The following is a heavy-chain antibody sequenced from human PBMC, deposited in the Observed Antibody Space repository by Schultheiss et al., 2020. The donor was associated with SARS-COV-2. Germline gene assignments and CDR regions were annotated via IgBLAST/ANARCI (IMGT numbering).Heavy chain of an antibody. V-gene: IGHV3-74*01. J-gene: IGHJ4*02. CDR2: INSDGSST. Sequence: GESLKISCAASGFTFSSYWMHWVRQAPGKGLVWVSRINSDGSSTSYADSVKGRFTISRDNAKNTLYLQMNSLRAEDTAVYYCAREGPDYGDYLSDYWGQGTLVTVSS. D-gene: IGHD4-17*01. CDR1: GFTFSSYW. CDR3: AREGPDYGDYLSDY.